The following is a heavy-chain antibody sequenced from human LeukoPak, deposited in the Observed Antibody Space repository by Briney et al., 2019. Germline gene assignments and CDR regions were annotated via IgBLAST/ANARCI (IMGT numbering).Heavy chain of an antibody. Sequence: SQTLSLTCAISGDSVSSNSAAWNWIRQSPSRGLEWLGRTYYRSKWYNDYAVSVKSRITINPDTSKNQFSLQLNSVTPEDTAVYYCARDQSIAARPRLDYYYYMDVWGKGTTVTVSS. J-gene: IGHJ6*03. D-gene: IGHD6-6*01. CDR3: ARDQSIAARPRLDYYYYMDV. CDR2: TYYRSKWYN. V-gene: IGHV6-1*01. CDR1: GDSVSSNSAA.